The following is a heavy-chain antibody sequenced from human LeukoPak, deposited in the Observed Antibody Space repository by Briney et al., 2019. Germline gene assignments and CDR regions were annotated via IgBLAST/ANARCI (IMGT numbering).Heavy chain of an antibody. D-gene: IGHD2-2*01. J-gene: IGHJ2*01. CDR1: GYTFTKYW. V-gene: IGHV5-51*01. CDR2: IHPGDSHT. CDR3: ARQPGMTAKSWYFDL. Sequence: GESLKISCEGSGYTFTKYWIGWVRQMPGKGLEWMGIIHPGDSHTWYSPSFQGQVTISADKSISMAYLQWSSLKASDTAMYFCARQPGMTAKSWYFDLWGRGNLVTVSS.